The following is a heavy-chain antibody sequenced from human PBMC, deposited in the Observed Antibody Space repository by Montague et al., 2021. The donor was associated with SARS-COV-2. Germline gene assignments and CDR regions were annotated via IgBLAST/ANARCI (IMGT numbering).Heavy chain of an antibody. CDR1: GFTFSSYE. CDR3: ARDEGLKYGSGDYYGMDV. CDR2: ISSSGSTI. Sequence: SLRLSCAASGFTFSSYEMNWVRQAPGKGLEWVSYISSSGSTIYYADSVKGRFTISRDNAKNSLYLQMNSLRAEDAAVYYCARDEGLKYGSGDYYGMDVWGQGTTVTVS. D-gene: IGHD3-10*01. J-gene: IGHJ6*02. V-gene: IGHV3-48*03.